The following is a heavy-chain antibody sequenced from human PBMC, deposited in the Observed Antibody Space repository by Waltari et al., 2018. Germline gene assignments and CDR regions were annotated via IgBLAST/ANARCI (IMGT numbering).Heavy chain of an antibody. Sequence: QLQLQESGPGLVKPSETLSLTCTVSGGSISCSSYYWGWIRQPPGKGLEWIGSIYYSGSTHNNPSLKSRVTISGDTSKNQFSLKLSAVTAADTAVYYCARQLVRGATGWGQGTLVTVSS. CDR2: IYYSGST. D-gene: IGHD3-10*01. J-gene: IGHJ4*02. CDR3: ARQLVRGATG. V-gene: IGHV4-39*01. CDR1: GGSISCSSYY.